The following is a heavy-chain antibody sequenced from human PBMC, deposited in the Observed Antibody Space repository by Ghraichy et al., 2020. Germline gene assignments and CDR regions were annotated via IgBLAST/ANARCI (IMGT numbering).Heavy chain of an antibody. D-gene: IGHD6-13*01. CDR3: ARMKIAARQRINSSSWKKSDY. Sequence: SQTLSLTCAVYGGSFSGYYWSWIRQPPGKGLEWIGEINHSGSTNYNPSLKSRVTISVDTSKNQFSLKLSSVTAADTAVYYCARMKIAARQRINSSSWKKSDYWGQGTLVTVSS. V-gene: IGHV4-34*01. CDR1: GGSFSGYY. J-gene: IGHJ4*02. CDR2: INHSGST.